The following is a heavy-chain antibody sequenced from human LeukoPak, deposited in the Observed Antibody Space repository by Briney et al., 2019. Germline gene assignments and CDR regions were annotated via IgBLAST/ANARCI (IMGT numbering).Heavy chain of an antibody. J-gene: IGHJ5*02. CDR3: ARDLVGIDLTSNWFDP. D-gene: IGHD6-6*01. V-gene: IGHV1-2*02. CDR2: INPNSGGT. CDR1: GYTFTGYY. Sequence: ASVKVSCKASGYTFTGYYMHWVRQAPGQGLEWMGWINPNSGGTNYAQKFQGRVTMTRDTSISTAYMELSRLRSDDTAVYYCARDLVGIDLTSNWFDPWGQGTLATVSS.